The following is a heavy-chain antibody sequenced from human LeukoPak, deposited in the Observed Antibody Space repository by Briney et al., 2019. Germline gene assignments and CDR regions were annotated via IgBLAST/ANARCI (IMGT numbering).Heavy chain of an antibody. V-gene: IGHV4-61*02. Sequence: NPSQTLSLTCTVSGGSISSGSYYWSWIRQPAGKGLEWIGRIYTSGSTNYNPSLKSRATISVDTSKNQFSLKLSSVTAADTAVYYCARAYDFWSGYYYPWGQGTLVTVSS. CDR2: IYTSGST. D-gene: IGHD3-3*01. J-gene: IGHJ5*02. CDR3: ARAYDFWSGYYYP. CDR1: GGSISSGSYY.